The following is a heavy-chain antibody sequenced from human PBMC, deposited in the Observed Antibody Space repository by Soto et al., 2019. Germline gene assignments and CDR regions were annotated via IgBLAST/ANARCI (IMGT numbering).Heavy chain of an antibody. CDR2: ISYDGSNK. Sequence: GGSLRLSCAASGFTFSSYGMHWVRQAPGKGLEWVAVISYDGSNKYYADSVKGRFTISRDNSKNTLYLQMNSLRAEDTAVYYCVKSLLSGWFDPWGQGTLVTVSS. CDR1: GFTFSSYG. J-gene: IGHJ5*02. D-gene: IGHD2-2*01. V-gene: IGHV3-30*18. CDR3: VKSLLSGWFDP.